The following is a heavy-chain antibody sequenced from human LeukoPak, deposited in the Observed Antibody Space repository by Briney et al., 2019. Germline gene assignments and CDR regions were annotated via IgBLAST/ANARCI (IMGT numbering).Heavy chain of an antibody. Sequence: PSETLSLTCTVSGGSISSGSYYWSWIRQPPGKGLEWIGHIYYTGSTNYNPSLKSRVTISIDTSKNQFSLQLSSVTAADTAVYYCARDSGSGTYYWGQGTLVTVSS. CDR3: ARDSGSGTYY. J-gene: IGHJ4*02. D-gene: IGHD6-19*01. CDR2: IYYTGST. V-gene: IGHV4-61*01. CDR1: GGSISSGSYY.